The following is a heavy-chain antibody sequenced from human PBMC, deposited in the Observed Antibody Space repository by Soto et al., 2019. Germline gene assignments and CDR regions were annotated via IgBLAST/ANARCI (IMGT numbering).Heavy chain of an antibody. CDR1: GDSVSSKRAA. D-gene: IGHD1-26*01. Sequence: SQTLSLTCAISGDSVSSKRAACNWIRQSPSRGLEWLGRTYYRSKWYNEYAVSVKSRITINPDTSKNQFSLQLNSVTPEDTAVYYCARSGNEGAVDYWGHGTLVPISS. J-gene: IGHJ4*01. CDR3: ARSGNEGAVDY. CDR2: TYYRSKWYN. V-gene: IGHV6-1*01.